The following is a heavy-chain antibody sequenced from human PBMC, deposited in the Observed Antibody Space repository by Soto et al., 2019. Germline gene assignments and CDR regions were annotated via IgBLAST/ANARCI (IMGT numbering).Heavy chain of an antibody. J-gene: IGHJ4*01. V-gene: IGHV3-48*01. CDR1: GFTFSSYS. Sequence: GPLRNPCAASGFTFSSYSLNLVRQAPGKGLEWISYIHRDDGTVYYADSVKGRFTISRDNAKNSRFLKMTSLRAEDTVLYYCARTWICSAVTGSPYLGHGSFVTV. CDR3: ARTWICSAVTGSPY. CDR2: IHRDDGTV. D-gene: IGHD2-15*01.